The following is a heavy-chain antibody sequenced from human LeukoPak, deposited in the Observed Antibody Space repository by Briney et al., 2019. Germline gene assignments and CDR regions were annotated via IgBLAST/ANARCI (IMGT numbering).Heavy chain of an antibody. J-gene: IGHJ4*02. Sequence: ASVKVSCKASGYTFTSYGISWVRQAPGQGLEWMGWISAYNGITNYAQKLQGRVTMTTDTSTSTAYMELRSLRSDDTAVYYCARARIVGVLYYFDYWGQGTLVTVSS. CDR3: ARARIVGVLYYFDY. D-gene: IGHD1-26*01. CDR1: GYTFTSYG. V-gene: IGHV1-18*01. CDR2: ISAYNGIT.